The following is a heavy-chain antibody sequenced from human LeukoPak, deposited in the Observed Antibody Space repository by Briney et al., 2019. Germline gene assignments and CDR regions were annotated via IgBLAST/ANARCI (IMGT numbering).Heavy chain of an antibody. D-gene: IGHD2-15*01. CDR1: GYSLTSYW. CDR3: ARGRGYCSGGSCYYFDY. V-gene: IGHV5-51*01. Sequence: GESLKISCKGSGYSLTSYWIGWVRQMPGKGLEWMGIIYPGDSDTRYSPSFQGQVTISADKSISSAYLQWSSLKASDTAMYYCARGRGYCSGGSCYYFDYWGQGTLVTVSS. CDR2: IYPGDSDT. J-gene: IGHJ4*02.